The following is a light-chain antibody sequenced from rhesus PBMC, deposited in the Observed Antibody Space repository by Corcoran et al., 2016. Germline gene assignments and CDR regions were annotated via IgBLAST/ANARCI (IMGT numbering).Light chain of an antibody. CDR3: QETSNLFT. Sequence: EIVMTQSPATLSLSPGETATISCRTSQSVSSYLAWYQQKPGQAPRPLIYGASSRAPGIPDRFSGSGSGTDFTLTISSLEPEDFAVYYCQETSNLFTFGPGTKLDIK. CDR2: GAS. V-gene: IGKV3-31*02. CDR1: QSVSSY. J-gene: IGKJ3*01.